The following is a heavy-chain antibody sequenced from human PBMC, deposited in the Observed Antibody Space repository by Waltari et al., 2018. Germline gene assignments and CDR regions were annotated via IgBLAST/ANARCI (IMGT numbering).Heavy chain of an antibody. CDR1: GGPFSSYA. J-gene: IGHJ4*02. CDR3: ASALYYYDSSGYYPFDY. D-gene: IGHD3-22*01. V-gene: IGHV1-69*12. Sequence: QVQLVQSGAEVKKPGSSVKVSCKASGGPFSSYAISWVRQAPGQGLEWMGGIIPIFGTANYAQKFQGRVTITADESTSTAYMELSSLRSEDTAVYYCASALYYYDSSGYYPFDYWGQGTLVTVSS. CDR2: IIPIFGTA.